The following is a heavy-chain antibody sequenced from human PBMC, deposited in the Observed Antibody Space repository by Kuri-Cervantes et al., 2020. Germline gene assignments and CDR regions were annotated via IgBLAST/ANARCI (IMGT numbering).Heavy chain of an antibody. J-gene: IGHJ4*02. V-gene: IGHV4-59*01. D-gene: IGHD6-13*01. CDR2: IYYSGST. CDR1: GETFSGYY. Sequence: SETLSLTCAVFGETFSGYYWIWIRQPPGKGLEWIGYIYYSGSTNYNPSLKSRVTISVDKSKNQFSLKLSSVTAADTAVYYCAKAHSSTWPLDIWGQGTLVTVSS. CDR3: AKAHSSTWPLDI.